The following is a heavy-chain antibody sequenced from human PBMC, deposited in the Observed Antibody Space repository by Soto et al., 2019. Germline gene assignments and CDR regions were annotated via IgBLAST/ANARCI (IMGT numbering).Heavy chain of an antibody. J-gene: IGHJ4*02. CDR1: GGSISGYY. CDR3: ARMDDSSGYYAINY. V-gene: IGHV4-59*08. Sequence: SETLSLTCTVSGGSISGYYWTWIRQPPGKGLEWIGFIYYSGSTNYNPSLKSRVTISVDKSKNQFSLKLSSVTAADTAVYYCARMDDSSGYYAINYWGQGTLVTVSS. CDR2: IYYSGST. D-gene: IGHD3-22*01.